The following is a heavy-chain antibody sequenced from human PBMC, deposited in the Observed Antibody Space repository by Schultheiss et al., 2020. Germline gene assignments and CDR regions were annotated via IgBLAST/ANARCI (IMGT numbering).Heavy chain of an antibody. CDR1: GGSFSGYY. Sequence: GGSLRLSCAVYGGSFSGYYWSWFRQAPGKGLEWVSLIYSGGGTYYADSVKGRFTISRDNSKNTLYLQMNSLRAEDTAMYYCARDGNGGGNWGPGTLVTVSS. CDR2: IYSGGGT. CDR3: ARDGNGGGN. V-gene: IGHV3-53*01. D-gene: IGHD3-16*01. J-gene: IGHJ4*02.